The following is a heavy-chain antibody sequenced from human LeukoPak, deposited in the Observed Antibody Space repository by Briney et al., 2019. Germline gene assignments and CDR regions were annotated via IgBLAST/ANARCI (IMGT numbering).Heavy chain of an antibody. V-gene: IGHV3-7*01. J-gene: IGHJ4*02. CDR2: IKQDGSQK. CDR1: GFTFSNYW. CDR3: ARLGIITAAGSNDY. Sequence: GGSLRLSCAASGFTFSNYWLTWVRQAPGKGLEWVANIKQDGSQKYYVDSVKGRFTISRDNAKNSLYLQMNSLRAEDTAVYYCARLGIITAAGSNDYWGQGTLVTVSS. D-gene: IGHD6-13*01.